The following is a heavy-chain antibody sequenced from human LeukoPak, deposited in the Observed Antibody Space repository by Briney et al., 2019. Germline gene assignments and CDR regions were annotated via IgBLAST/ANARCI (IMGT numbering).Heavy chain of an antibody. Sequence: ASVKVSCKASGYTFTSYGINWVRQATGQGLEWMGWMNPNSGNTGYAQKFQGRVTMTRNTSISTAYMELSSLRSEDTAVYYCASHYYDSSGYYYFDYWGQGTLVTVSS. CDR3: ASHYYDSSGYYYFDY. CDR2: MNPNSGNT. D-gene: IGHD3-22*01. V-gene: IGHV1-8*02. J-gene: IGHJ4*02. CDR1: GYTFTSYG.